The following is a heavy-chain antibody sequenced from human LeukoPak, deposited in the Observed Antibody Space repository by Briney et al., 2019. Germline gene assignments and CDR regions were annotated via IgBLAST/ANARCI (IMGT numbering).Heavy chain of an antibody. J-gene: IGHJ4*02. CDR2: INPSGGST. CDR3: ARMYYYGSGSYYNGDY. Sequence: ASAKVSCKASGYAFTSYYMHWVRQAPGQGLEWMGIINPSGGSTSYAQKFQGRVTMTRDTSTSTVYMELSSLRSEDTAVYYCARMYYYGSGSYYNGDYWGQGTLVTVSS. V-gene: IGHV1-46*01. CDR1: GYAFTSYY. D-gene: IGHD3-10*01.